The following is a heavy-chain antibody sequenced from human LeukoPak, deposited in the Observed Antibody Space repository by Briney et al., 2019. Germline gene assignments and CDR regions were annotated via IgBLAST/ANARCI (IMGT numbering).Heavy chain of an antibody. D-gene: IGHD1-26*01. CDR3: ARANSGTYSSPWDY. J-gene: IGHJ4*02. V-gene: IGHV4-59*12. CDR1: GGSISSFY. CDR2: IYYSGST. Sequence: SETLSLTFTVSGGSISSFYWNWIRQSPGKGLEWIGCIYYSGSTNYNPSLKSRVSISIDTSRNQFSLRLSSVTAADTAVYYCARANSGTYSSPWDYWGQGTLVNVSS.